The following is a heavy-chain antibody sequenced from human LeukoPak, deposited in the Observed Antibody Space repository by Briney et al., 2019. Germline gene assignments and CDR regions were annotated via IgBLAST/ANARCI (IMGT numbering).Heavy chain of an antibody. J-gene: IGHJ6*02. V-gene: IGHV4-34*01. Sequence: PSETLSLTCAVYGGSFSGYYWSWIRQPPGKGLEWIGEINHSGSTNYNPSLKSRVTISVDTSKNQFSLKLSSVTAADTAVYYCARGRDIVATSRGYYHGMDVWGQGTTVTVSS. CDR1: GGSFSGYY. CDR2: INHSGST. CDR3: ARGRDIVATSRGYYHGMDV. D-gene: IGHD5-12*01.